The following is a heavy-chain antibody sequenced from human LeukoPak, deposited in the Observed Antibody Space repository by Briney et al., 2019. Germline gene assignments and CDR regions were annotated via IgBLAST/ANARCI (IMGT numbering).Heavy chain of an antibody. V-gene: IGHV3-53*01. D-gene: IGHD1-26*01. Sequence: GGSLRLSCAASGFTVSSSYMSWVRQAPGQGLERVSLIYGGGSTYYADSVKGRFTISRDNSKNTLYLQMNSLRAEDTAVYYCARDGRPYYFDYWGPGTLVTVSS. CDR2: IYGGGST. J-gene: IGHJ4*02. CDR1: GFTVSSSY. CDR3: ARDGRPYYFDY.